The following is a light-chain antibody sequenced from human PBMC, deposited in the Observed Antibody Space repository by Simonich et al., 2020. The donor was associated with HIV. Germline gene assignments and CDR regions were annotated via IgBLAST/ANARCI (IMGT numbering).Light chain of an antibody. CDR1: SSDVGGYNF. V-gene: IGLV2-14*03. Sequence: QSALPQPRPVSGSPGQPVSISCTGTSSDVGGYNFVSCYQQHPGKAPKLMIYDVTKRPSGVSNRFSGFKSGNTASLTISGLQVEDEADYYCSSYTTSGTYVFGAGTTVTVL. CDR3: SSYTTSGTYV. CDR2: DVT. J-gene: IGLJ1*01.